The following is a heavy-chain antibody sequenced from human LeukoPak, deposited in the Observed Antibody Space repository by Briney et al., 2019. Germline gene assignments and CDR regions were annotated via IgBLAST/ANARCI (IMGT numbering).Heavy chain of an antibody. J-gene: IGHJ4*02. CDR3: ARSWAALSGYFDY. CDR2: INPGGGST. V-gene: IGHV1-46*01. CDR1: GGTFSSYA. Sequence: ASVKVSCKASGGTFSSYAISWVRQAPGQGLEWMGIINPGGGSTSYAQKFQGRVTMTRDTSTSTVYMELSSLRSEDTAVYYCARSWAALSGYFDYWGQGTLVTVSS. D-gene: IGHD1-26*01.